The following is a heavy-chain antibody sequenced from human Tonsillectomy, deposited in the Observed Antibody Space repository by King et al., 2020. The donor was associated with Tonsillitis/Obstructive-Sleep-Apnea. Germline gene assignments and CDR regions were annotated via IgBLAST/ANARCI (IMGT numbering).Heavy chain of an antibody. CDR1: GFTFNNYA. CDR3: ASDGEGNAFDF. V-gene: IGHV3-30*04. CDR2: LSDDGNYK. Sequence: VQLVESGGGVVQPGRSLRLSCAASGFTFNNYAMHWVRQAPGKGLEWVAVLSDDGNYKYYADSVKGRFTISGHNSKNTLYLQMNSLRPEDTAVSYCASDGEGNAFDFWGQGTMVTVSS. J-gene: IGHJ3*01. D-gene: IGHD2-21*01.